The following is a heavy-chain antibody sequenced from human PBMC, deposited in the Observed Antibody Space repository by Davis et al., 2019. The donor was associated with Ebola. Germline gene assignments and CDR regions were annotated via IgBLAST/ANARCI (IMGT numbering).Heavy chain of an antibody. CDR1: GYTFSSYV. D-gene: IGHD2-15*01. J-gene: IGHJ6*02. V-gene: IGHV1-3*01. CDR3: AIIVDPLVWELVDV. Sequence: AASVKVSCKTSGYTFSSYVKHWVRQAPGQGLEWMGWINAHNGDTKYSQKLQGRVTITRDTSASTAYMELRSLRSQDTAVYYCAIIVDPLVWELVDVWGQGTTVIVSS. CDR2: INAHNGDT.